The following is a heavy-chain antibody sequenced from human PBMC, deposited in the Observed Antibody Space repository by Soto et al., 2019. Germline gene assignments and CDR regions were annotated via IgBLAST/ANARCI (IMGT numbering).Heavy chain of an antibody. V-gene: IGHV3-66*01. Sequence: GGSLRLSCAASGFTVSTNYMSWVRQAPGKGLEWGSVIYSGGSTYYADSVKGRFTISRDNSKNTLYLQMNSLRAEDTAVYYCARDAVAGTFDYWGQGTLVTVSS. CDR3: ARDAVAGTFDY. J-gene: IGHJ4*02. D-gene: IGHD6-19*01. CDR1: GFTVSTNY. CDR2: IYSGGST.